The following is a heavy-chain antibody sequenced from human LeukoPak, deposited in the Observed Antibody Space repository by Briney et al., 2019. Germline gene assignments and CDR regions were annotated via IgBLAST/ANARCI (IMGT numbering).Heavy chain of an antibody. CDR3: ARQGILTGYQFDY. J-gene: IGHJ4*02. CDR1: GSRFTSYW. Sequence: GESLKISCKGSGSRFTSYWIGWVRQMPGKGLEWMGIIYPGDSDTRYSPSSQGQVTISADKSISTAYLQWSSLKASDTAMYYCARQGILTGYQFDYWGQGTLVTVSS. V-gene: IGHV5-51*01. D-gene: IGHD3-9*01. CDR2: IYPGDSDT.